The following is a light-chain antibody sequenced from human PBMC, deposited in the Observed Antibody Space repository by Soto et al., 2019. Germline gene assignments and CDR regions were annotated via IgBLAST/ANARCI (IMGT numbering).Light chain of an antibody. V-gene: IGKV3-20*01. J-gene: IGKJ5*01. CDR3: QQYGSSPPIT. CDR1: QSVSSIY. Sequence: EILLTQSPVTLSLSPGQRATLSCRACQSVSSIYLAWYQQKPGQAPRLLVYGASSRATGIPDRFSGSGSGTDFTLTISRLEPEDFAVYYCQQYGSSPPITFGQGTRLEIK. CDR2: GAS.